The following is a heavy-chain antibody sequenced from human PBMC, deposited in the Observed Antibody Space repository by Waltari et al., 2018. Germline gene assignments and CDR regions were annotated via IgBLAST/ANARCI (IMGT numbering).Heavy chain of an antibody. CDR1: GSTFSTYP. CDR2: ILDPVGRA. CDR3: AKILHEKTSNMILDS. J-gene: IGHJ4*02. D-gene: IGHD3-16*01. V-gene: IGHV3-23*01. Sequence: EVQLLESGGTLIQPGGSLSLSCAASGSTFSTYPLAWVRQTPGEGPESVSAILDPVGRALYTDSVKCRFTISRDNSKDTLFVEMNSLRAEDTALYFCAKILHEKTSNMILDSWGQGTLVTVSA.